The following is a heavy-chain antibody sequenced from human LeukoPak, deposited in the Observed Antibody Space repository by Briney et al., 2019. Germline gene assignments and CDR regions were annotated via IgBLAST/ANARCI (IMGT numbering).Heavy chain of an antibody. Sequence: GGSLRLSCAPSGFTFTTYWMSWVRQAPGKGLEWVATIKQDGSEKYYVDSVKGRFTISRDNAKNSLYLQMNSLRAEDTAVYYCAKMVGSSWALFDYWGQGTLVTVSS. V-gene: IGHV3-7*01. CDR1: GFTFTTYW. CDR2: IKQDGSEK. D-gene: IGHD6-13*01. CDR3: AKMVGSSWALFDY. J-gene: IGHJ4*02.